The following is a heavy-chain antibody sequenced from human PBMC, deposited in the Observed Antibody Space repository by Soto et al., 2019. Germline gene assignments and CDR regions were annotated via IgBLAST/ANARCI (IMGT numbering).Heavy chain of an antibody. CDR2: IYPGDSDT. J-gene: IGHJ3*02. V-gene: IGHV5-51*01. D-gene: IGHD1-26*01. Sequence: EVQLVQSGTEVKKPGEPLRISGKGSGYTFTTYWIGWVRRMPGKGLEWRGIIYPGDSDTRYSPSFQGQVTISADKSISTAYLQWSSLKASDTAVYFCARHRGAVGATKDAFDIWGQGTMVTVSS. CDR1: GYTFTTYW. CDR3: ARHRGAVGATKDAFDI.